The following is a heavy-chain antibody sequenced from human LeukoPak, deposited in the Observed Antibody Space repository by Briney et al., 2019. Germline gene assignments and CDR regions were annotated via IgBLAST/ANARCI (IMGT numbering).Heavy chain of an antibody. CDR2: IKQDGSEK. D-gene: IGHD4-17*01. CDR1: GFTFSSYW. Sequence: GGSLRLSCAASGFTFSSYWMSWVRQAPGKGLGWVANIKQDGSEKYYVDSVKGRFTISRDNAKNSLYLQMNSLRAEDTAVYYCARLDYGDSLGPGAFDIWGQGTMVTVSS. V-gene: IGHV3-7*01. CDR3: ARLDYGDSLGPGAFDI. J-gene: IGHJ3*02.